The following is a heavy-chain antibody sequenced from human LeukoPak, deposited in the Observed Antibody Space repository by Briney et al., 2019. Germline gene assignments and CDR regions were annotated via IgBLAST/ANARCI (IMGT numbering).Heavy chain of an antibody. Sequence: SETLSLTCAVYGGSFSGYYWSWMRQPPGKGLEGIGEINHSGSTNYNPSLKSRVTISVDTSKNQFSLKLSSVTAADTAVYYCARDLPYNYDILTGYFRWFDPWGQGTLVTVSS. CDR2: INHSGST. J-gene: IGHJ5*02. CDR1: GGSFSGYY. CDR3: ARDLPYNYDILTGYFRWFDP. D-gene: IGHD3-9*01. V-gene: IGHV4-34*01.